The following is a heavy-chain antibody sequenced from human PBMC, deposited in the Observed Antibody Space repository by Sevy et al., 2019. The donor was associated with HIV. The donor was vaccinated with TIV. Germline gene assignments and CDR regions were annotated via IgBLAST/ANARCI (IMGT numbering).Heavy chain of an antibody. V-gene: IGHV4-38-2*02. CDR3: ARDEPLGYYDILTGPYYYYGMDV. CDR2: IYHSGST. D-gene: IGHD3-9*01. Sequence: SETLSLTCAVSGYSISSGYYWGWIRQPPGKGLEWIGSIYHSGSTYYNPSLKSRVTISVDTSKNQFSLKLSSVTAADTAVYYCARDEPLGYYDILTGPYYYYGMDVWGQGTTVTVSS. CDR1: GYSISSGYY. J-gene: IGHJ6*02.